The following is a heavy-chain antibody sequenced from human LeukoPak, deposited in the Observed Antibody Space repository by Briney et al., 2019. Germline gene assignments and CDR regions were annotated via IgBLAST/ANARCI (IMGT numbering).Heavy chain of an antibody. CDR2: INPSGGST. V-gene: IGHV1-46*01. CDR3: ARAVVGQWLPRVGAFDI. Sequence: ASVKVSCKASGYTFTSYYMHWVRQAPGQGLEWMGIINPSGGSTSYAQKFQGRVTMTRDTSTSTAYMELSSLRSEDTAVYYCARAVVGQWLPRVGAFDIWGQGTMVTVSS. CDR1: GYTFTSYY. D-gene: IGHD6-19*01. J-gene: IGHJ3*02.